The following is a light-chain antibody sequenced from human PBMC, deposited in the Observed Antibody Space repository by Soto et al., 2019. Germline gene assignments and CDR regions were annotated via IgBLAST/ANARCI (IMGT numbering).Light chain of an antibody. J-gene: IGKJ2*01. CDR1: QAINKY. V-gene: IGKV1-39*01. Sequence: DIQMTQSPPSLSASVGDRVTISCRASQAINKYLNWYPLKEGQAPKLLIYSTSEFQPGVPSRFSGSTSGTQFSLTITGLQPDDSATYCCQQSSNSAFTFGHGT. CDR3: QQSSNSAFT. CDR2: STS.